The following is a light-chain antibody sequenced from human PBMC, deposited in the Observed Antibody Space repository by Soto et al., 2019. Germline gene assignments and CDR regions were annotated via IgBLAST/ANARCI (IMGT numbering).Light chain of an antibody. Sequence: EILMTQSPATLSVSPGERATLSCRASQSVSSNLAWYQQKPGQAPRLLIYGASSRATGIPDRFSGSGSGTDFTLTISRLEPEDFAVYYCQQYGSSPTWTFGQGTKVDIK. J-gene: IGKJ1*01. CDR1: QSVSSN. CDR2: GAS. CDR3: QQYGSSPTWT. V-gene: IGKV3-20*01.